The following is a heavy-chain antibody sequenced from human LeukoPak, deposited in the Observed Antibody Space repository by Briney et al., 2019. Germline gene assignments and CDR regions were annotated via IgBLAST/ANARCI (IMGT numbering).Heavy chain of an antibody. CDR3: ARDRVLLLCFGELQSDAFDI. D-gene: IGHD3-10*01. V-gene: IGHV1-2*02. Sequence: GSVKVSCKASGYTFTGYYMHWVRQAPGQGLEWMGWINPNSGGTNYAQKSQGRVTMTGDTSISTAYMELSRLRSDDTAVYYCARDRVLLLCFGELQSDAFDIWGQGTMVTVSS. CDR2: INPNSGGT. CDR1: GYTFTGYY. J-gene: IGHJ3*02.